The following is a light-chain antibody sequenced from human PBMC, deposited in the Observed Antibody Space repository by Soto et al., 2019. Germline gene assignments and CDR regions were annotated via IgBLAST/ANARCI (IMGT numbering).Light chain of an antibody. CDR3: QQYSSYPWT. CDR1: QNIESG. CDR2: DAS. Sequence: IKIGQSPSTLSASIGDRPTITCRASQNIESGLAWYQQKPGKAPKLLIYDASTLESGVSSRFSGRGSGTEFTLTISSLQPDDFATYYCQQYSSYPWTFGQGTKVDIK. V-gene: IGKV1-5*01. J-gene: IGKJ1*01.